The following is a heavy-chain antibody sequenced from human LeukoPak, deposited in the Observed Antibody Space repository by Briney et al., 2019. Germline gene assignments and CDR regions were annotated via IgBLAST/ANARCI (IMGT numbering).Heavy chain of an antibody. D-gene: IGHD6-6*01. CDR3: AKDGGYSSSSGDGWFDP. CDR2: ISYDGSNK. CDR1: GFTFSSYA. J-gene: IGHJ5*02. Sequence: SGGSLRLSCAASGFTFSSYAMHWVRQAPGKGLEWVAVISYDGSNKYYADSVKGRFTISRDNSKNTLYLQMNSLRAEDTAVYYCAKDGGYSSSSGDGWFDPWGQGTLVTVSS. V-gene: IGHV3-30*04.